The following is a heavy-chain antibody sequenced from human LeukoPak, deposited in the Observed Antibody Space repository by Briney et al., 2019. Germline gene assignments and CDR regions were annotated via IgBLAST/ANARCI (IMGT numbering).Heavy chain of an antibody. CDR2: ISSGDTTI. CDR1: GFTFSDCG. J-gene: IGHJ4*02. D-gene: IGHD2/OR15-2a*01. V-gene: IGHV3-48*04. CDR3: ARRAALLSF. Sequence: PGGSLRLSCVVSGFTFSDCGMNWVRQAPGKGLEWVSYISSGDTTISYADSVKGRFTISRDNAKNSLYLQMNSLRAEDTAVYYCARRAALLSFRGQGTLVTVSS.